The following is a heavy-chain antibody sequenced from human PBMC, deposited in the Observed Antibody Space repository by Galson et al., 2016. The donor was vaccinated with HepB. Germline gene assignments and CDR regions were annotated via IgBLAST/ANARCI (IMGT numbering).Heavy chain of an antibody. D-gene: IGHD2-15*01. CDR1: GFMFNKSW. CDR3: ARRGRNCSGGNCHSFLRSEQLYYMDV. V-gene: IGHV3-7*01. CDR2: INPDGSEK. J-gene: IGHJ6*03. Sequence: SLRLSCAASGFMFNKSWMTWARQAPGKGLEWVANINPDGSEKYYVDSVKGRFTISRDNAKNSLYMQMNSLRVEDTGVYYCARRGRNCSGGNCHSFLRSEQLYYMDVWGKGTTVTVSS.